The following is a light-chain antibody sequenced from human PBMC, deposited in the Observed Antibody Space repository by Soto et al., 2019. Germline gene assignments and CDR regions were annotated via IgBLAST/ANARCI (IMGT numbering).Light chain of an antibody. J-gene: IGLJ1*01. CDR1: SSDVGGYNY. CDR3: SSYTSSSTF. CDR2: DVS. V-gene: IGLV2-14*01. Sequence: QSALTQPASVSGSPGQSITISCTGTSSDVGGYNYVSWYQQHPGKAPKLMIYDVSNRPSGVSNRFSGSKSGNTASLTISGLQAEDEDDYYCSSYTSSSTFFETGTKVTVL.